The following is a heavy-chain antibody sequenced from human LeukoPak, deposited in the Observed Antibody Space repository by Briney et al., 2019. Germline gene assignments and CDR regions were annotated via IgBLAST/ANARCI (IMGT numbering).Heavy chain of an antibody. Sequence: AGGSLRLSCAASGFTFSSYAMSWVRQAPGKGLEWVSAISGSGGSPYYADSVKGRFTISRDNYKNTLYLQMNSLRAEDTAVYYCAKFPRDGMDVWGQGTTVTVSS. CDR3: AKFPRDGMDV. J-gene: IGHJ6*02. CDR2: ISGSGGSP. V-gene: IGHV3-23*01. CDR1: GFTFSSYA.